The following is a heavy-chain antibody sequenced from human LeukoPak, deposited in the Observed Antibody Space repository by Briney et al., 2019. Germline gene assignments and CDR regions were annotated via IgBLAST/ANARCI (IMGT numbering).Heavy chain of an antibody. J-gene: IGHJ6*03. Sequence: PSETLSLTCTVSGGSITSSSYYWGCIRQPPGKGLEWIGSFSYSGTAYFNPSLESRVTMSVDTSNNQVSLNVSSVTAAGTGVYYCARPGSGYYYDYMDVWGKGTLVTVSS. CDR1: GGSITSSSYY. V-gene: IGHV4-39*01. CDR3: ARPGSGYYYDYMDV. D-gene: IGHD3-22*01. CDR2: FSYSGTA.